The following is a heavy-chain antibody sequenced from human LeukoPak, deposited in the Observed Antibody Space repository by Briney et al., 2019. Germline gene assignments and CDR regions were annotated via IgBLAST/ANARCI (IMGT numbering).Heavy chain of an antibody. CDR1: GFTFDDYG. V-gene: IGHV3-20*04. CDR3: ATSGRYFDWLLPKIDY. Sequence: PGGSLRLSCAASGFTFDDYGMSWVRQAPGKGLEWVSGINWNGGSTGYADSVKGRFTISRDNAKNSLYLQMNSLRAEDTAVYYCATSGRYFDWLLPKIDYWGQGTLVTVSS. J-gene: IGHJ4*02. D-gene: IGHD3-9*01. CDR2: INWNGGST.